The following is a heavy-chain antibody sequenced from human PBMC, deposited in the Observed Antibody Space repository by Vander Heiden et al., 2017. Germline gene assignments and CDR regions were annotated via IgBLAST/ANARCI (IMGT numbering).Heavy chain of an antibody. V-gene: IGHV3-30*18. D-gene: IGHD1-7*01. CDR2: ISYDGSNK. CDR3: AKENNWNYEFDY. J-gene: IGHJ4*02. CDR1: GFTFSSYG. Sequence: QVQLVESGGGVVQPGRSLRLSWAASGFTFSSYGMHWVRQAPGKGLEWVAGISYDGSNKYYADSVKGRFTISRDNSKNTRYLQMNSLRAEDTAVYYCAKENNWNYEFDYWGQGTLVTVSS.